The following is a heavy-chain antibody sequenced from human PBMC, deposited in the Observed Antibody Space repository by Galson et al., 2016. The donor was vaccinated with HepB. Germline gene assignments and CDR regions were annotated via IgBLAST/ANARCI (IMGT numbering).Heavy chain of an antibody. CDR1: GGSISNGGYY. D-gene: IGHD5-12*01. CDR3: ARDHPKVATYSEYYYNYMDV. J-gene: IGHJ6*03. V-gene: IGHV4-31*03. CDR2: IYHSGST. Sequence: TLSLTCTVSGGSISNGGYYWSWIRQHPGKGLEWIGYIYHSGSTYYNPSLRSRVSISVDTSKSQFSLKLSSVTAADTAVYYCARDHPKVATYSEYYYNYMDVWGIGTTVTVSS.